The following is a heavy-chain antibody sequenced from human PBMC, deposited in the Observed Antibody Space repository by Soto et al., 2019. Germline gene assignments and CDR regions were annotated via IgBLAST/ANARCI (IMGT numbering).Heavy chain of an antibody. D-gene: IGHD3-3*01. CDR2: INASNGNT. CDR3: AREGFLEWDYYYYYGMDV. V-gene: IGHV1-3*01. Sequence: ASLKVSCKGFGYTLTSYAMHWVRQAPGQRLEWMGWINASNGNTKYSQKFQGRVTITRDTSASTAYMELSSLRSEDTAVYYCAREGFLEWDYYYYYGMDVWGQGTTVTVSS. J-gene: IGHJ6*02. CDR1: GYTLTSYA.